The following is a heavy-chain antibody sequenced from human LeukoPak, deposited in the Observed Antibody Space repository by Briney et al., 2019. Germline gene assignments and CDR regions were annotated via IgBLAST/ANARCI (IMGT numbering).Heavy chain of an antibody. V-gene: IGHV1-69*05. CDR3: ARDRGGSYLDYYYYYYMDV. CDR2: IIPIFGTA. D-gene: IGHD1-26*01. Sequence: VASVKVSCKASGGTFSSYAISWVRQAPGQGLEWMGGIIPIFGTANYAQKFQGRVTITTDESTSTAYMELSSLRSEDTAVYYCARDRGGSYLDYYYYYYMDVWGKGTTVTVSS. CDR1: GGTFSSYA. J-gene: IGHJ6*03.